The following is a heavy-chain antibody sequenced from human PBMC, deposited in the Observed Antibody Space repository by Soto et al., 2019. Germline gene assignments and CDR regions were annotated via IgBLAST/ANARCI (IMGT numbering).Heavy chain of an antibody. CDR3: ARGYFDY. CDR2: VWYDGSKR. V-gene: IGHV3-30*04. Sequence: QVQLVESGGGVVQPGRSLRLSCAPSGFTFSSYAMHWVRQAPGKGLEWVAAVWYDGSKRDYADSVKGRFTISRDNSKNTLYLQMSSLRAEDTGVYYCARGYFDYWGQGTLVTVSS. CDR1: GFTFSSYA. J-gene: IGHJ4*02.